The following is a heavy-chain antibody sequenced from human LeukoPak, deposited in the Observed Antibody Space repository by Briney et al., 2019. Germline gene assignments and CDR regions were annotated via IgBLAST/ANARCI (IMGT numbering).Heavy chain of an antibody. CDR3: MAHCSSTSCYLSFFDY. D-gene: IGHD2-2*01. CDR2: ISSNGGST. CDR1: GFTFSSYA. Sequence: GGSLRLSCSASGFTFSSYAMHWVRQAPGKGLEYVSAISSNGGSTYYADSVKGRFTISRDNSKNTLYLQMSSLRAEDTAVYYCMAHCSSTSCYLSFFDYWGQGTLVTVSS. V-gene: IGHV3-64D*06. J-gene: IGHJ4*02.